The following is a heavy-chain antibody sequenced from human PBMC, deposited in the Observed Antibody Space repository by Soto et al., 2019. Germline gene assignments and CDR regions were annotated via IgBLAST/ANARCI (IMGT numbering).Heavy chain of an antibody. CDR3: ARGSRRTFDY. J-gene: IGHJ4*02. CDR2: ISSGGSFI. CDR1: GFTFSDFT. D-gene: IGHD1-26*01. V-gene: IGHV3-21*01. Sequence: EVQLVESGGGLVKPGGSLRLSCAASGFTFSDFTMNLVRQAPGKGLQWVSSISSGGSFISYADSVRGRFTISRDNAKNSLYLQVDSLRAEDTAVFFCARGSRRTFDYWGQGTLVTVSS.